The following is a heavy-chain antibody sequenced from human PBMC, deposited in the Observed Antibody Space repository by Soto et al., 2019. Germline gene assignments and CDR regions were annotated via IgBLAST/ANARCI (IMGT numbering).Heavy chain of an antibody. V-gene: IGHV4-59*01. J-gene: IGHJ6*02. Sequence: SETLSLTCTVSGGSISSYYWSWIRQPPGKGLEWIGYIYYSGSTNYNPSLKSRVTISVDTSKNQFSLKLSSVTAADTAVYYCARGCSGGSCYSVDYYGMDVWGQGT. CDR3: ARGCSGGSCYSVDYYGMDV. CDR2: IYYSGST. CDR1: GGSISSYY. D-gene: IGHD2-15*01.